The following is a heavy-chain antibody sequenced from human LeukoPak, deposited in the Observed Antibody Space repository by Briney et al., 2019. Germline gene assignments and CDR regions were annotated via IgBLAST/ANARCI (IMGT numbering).Heavy chain of an antibody. J-gene: IGHJ4*02. D-gene: IGHD3-10*01. CDR2: IAYDGSGI. CDR1: GFTFSSYG. Sequence: PGGSLRLSCATSGFTFSSYGMHWVRQAPGKGLEWVAVIAYDGSGINYADSVRGRSTISRDNAKNTLYLQMNSLRGEDTAVYYCTKVISYYYGSGSHDSDYWGQGTLVTVSS. CDR3: TKVISYYYGSGSHDSDY. V-gene: IGHV3-30*18.